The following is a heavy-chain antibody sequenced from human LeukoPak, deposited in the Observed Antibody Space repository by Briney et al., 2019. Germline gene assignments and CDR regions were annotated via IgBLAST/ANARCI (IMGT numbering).Heavy chain of an antibody. CDR1: GFTFSSYG. D-gene: IGHD6-19*01. V-gene: IGHV3-30*03. CDR2: ISYDGSNK. J-gene: IGHJ4*02. CDR3: ARGFRGSGYYFDY. Sequence: GGSLRLSCAASGFTFSSYGMHWVRQAPGKGLEWVAVISYDGSNKYYADSVKGRFTISRDNSKNTLYLQMNSLRAEDTAVYYCARGFRGSGYYFDYWGQGTLVTVSS.